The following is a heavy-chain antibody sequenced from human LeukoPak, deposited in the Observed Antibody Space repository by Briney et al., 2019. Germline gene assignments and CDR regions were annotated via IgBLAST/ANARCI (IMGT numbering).Heavy chain of an antibody. CDR2: ISAYSGNT. CDR1: GYTFTSYG. V-gene: IGHV1-18*01. CDR3: AREGLGGYSYGTFDY. Sequence: ASVKVSCKASGYTFTSYGISWVRQAPGQGLEWMGWISAYSGNTNYAQKLQGRVTMTTDTSTSTAYMELRSLRSDDTAVYYCAREGLGGYSYGTFDYWGQGTLVTVSS. J-gene: IGHJ4*02. D-gene: IGHD5-18*01.